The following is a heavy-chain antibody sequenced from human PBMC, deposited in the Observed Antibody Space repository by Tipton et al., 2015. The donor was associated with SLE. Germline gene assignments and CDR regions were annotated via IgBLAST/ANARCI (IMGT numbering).Heavy chain of an antibody. V-gene: IGHV3-21*03. CDR2: ISSSGNFI. D-gene: IGHD7-27*01. CDR1: GFTFSSYN. Sequence: SLRLSCAASGFTFSSYNMDWVRQAPGKGLEWVSSISSSGNFIYYADSVEGRFTISRDNAKNSLYLQMTSLRAEDTAVYYCGRQLDLTGDIDYWGQGTLVTVSS. CDR3: GRQLDLTGDIDY. J-gene: IGHJ4*02.